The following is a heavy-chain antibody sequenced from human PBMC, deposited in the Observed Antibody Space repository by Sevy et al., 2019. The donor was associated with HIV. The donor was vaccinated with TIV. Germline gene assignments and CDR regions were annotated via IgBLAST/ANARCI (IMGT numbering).Heavy chain of an antibody. V-gene: IGHV3-9*03. Sequence: SLRLSCAASGFTFDDYGMHWVRQAPGKGLEWVSGISWNSATIVYADSAKGRFTISRDNARNSLYLQMNSLRVEDMAFYYCAKGAGSSLLSAIAYWGQRTLVTVSS. CDR2: ISWNSATI. J-gene: IGHJ4*02. D-gene: IGHD2-15*01. CDR3: AKGAGSSLLSAIAY. CDR1: GFTFDDYG.